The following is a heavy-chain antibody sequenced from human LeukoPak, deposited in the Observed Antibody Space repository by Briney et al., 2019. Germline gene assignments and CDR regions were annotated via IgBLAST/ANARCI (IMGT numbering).Heavy chain of an antibody. CDR2: INPNSGGT. J-gene: IGHJ4*02. CDR3: ARANFLYRSSTSCLFDY. D-gene: IGHD2-2*01. Sequence: GASVKVSCKASGYTFTDYYMHWVRLAPGQGLEWMGWINPNSGGTNYVQKFQGWVTMTRDTSINTAYMELSRLTSDDTAVYYCARANFLYRSSTSCLFDYWGQGTLVTVSS. CDR1: GYTFTDYY. V-gene: IGHV1-2*04.